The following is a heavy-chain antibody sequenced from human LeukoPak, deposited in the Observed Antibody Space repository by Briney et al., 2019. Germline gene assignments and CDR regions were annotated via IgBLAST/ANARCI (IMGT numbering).Heavy chain of an antibody. D-gene: IGHD6-13*01. J-gene: IGHJ1*01. Sequence: SETLSLTCTVSGGSIRGYYWSWMRQPPGKGLEWIGYISYSGTTNYNPSLKSRVTISEDTSKNQFSLRLFSVTASDTAVYYCATTFSGYVSSWPEYFQHWGQGILVTVSS. CDR2: ISYSGTT. CDR3: ATTFSGYVSSWPEYFQH. V-gene: IGHV4-59*08. CDR1: GGSIRGYY.